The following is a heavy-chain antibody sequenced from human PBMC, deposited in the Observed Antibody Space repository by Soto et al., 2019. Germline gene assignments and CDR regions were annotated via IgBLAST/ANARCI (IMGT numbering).Heavy chain of an antibody. CDR1: GFIFTSYG. D-gene: IGHD5-12*01. CDR2: VSSNGNKK. J-gene: IGHJ2*01. CDR3: ARDTTSGYDRNWYFDL. Sequence: QVQLAESGGGVVQPGRSQRLSCAASGFIFTSYGLNWVRQAPGKGLEWVAAVSSNGNKKYYADSVKGRFTISRDTTNKTRYLQMNGLSAEDTAVYYCARDTTSGYDRNWYFDLWGRGTLVTVSS. V-gene: IGHV3-30*19.